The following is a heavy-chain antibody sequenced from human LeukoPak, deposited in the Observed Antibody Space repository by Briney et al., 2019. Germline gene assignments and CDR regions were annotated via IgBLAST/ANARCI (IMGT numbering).Heavy chain of an antibody. CDR3: ARDMVGSSGYYYFG. D-gene: IGHD3-22*01. CDR2: ISTGSNYI. Sequence: GGSLRLSCAASGFTFRTYTMHWVRQAPGKGLEWVSSISTGSNYIYYADSVKGRFTISRDNAKNSLYLQMNSLRAEDTAVYYCARDMVGSSGYYYFGRGQGTLVTVSS. V-gene: IGHV3-21*01. CDR1: GFTFRTYT. J-gene: IGHJ4*02.